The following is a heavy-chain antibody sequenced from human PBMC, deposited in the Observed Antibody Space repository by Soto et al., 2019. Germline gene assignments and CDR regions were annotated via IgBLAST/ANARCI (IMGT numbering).Heavy chain of an antibody. CDR1: GFDFSSYS. J-gene: IGHJ6*03. Sequence: EVQLVESGGGLVKPGGSLRLSCAASGFDFSSYSMNWVRQAPGKGLEWVSSINEDSSYIYYAHSLRGRFIISRDNAKESLYLQMNSLRAEDTAVYYCVRDFGWYFRSGYMDVWGDGATVTVSS. D-gene: IGHD3-3*01. V-gene: IGHV3-21*02. CDR2: INEDSSYI. CDR3: VRDFGWYFRSGYMDV.